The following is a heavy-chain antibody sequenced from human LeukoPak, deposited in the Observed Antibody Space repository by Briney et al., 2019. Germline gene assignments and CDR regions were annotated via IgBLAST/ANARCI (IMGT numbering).Heavy chain of an antibody. J-gene: IGHJ4*02. Sequence: GGSLRLSCAASGFTFSSYGMTWVRQAPGKGLEWVSGISGSGGSTKHADSVKGRFTISRDSPKNTLFLQMNRLRPEDAAVYYCAKAPVTTCRGAYCYPFDYWGQGTLVTVSS. CDR2: ISGSGGST. D-gene: IGHD2-21*01. CDR1: GFTFSSYG. V-gene: IGHV3-23*01. CDR3: AKAPVTTCRGAYCYPFDY.